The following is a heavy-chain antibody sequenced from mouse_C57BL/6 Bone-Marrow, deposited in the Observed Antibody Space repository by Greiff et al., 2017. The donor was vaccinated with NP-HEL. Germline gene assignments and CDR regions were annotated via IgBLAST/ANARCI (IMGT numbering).Heavy chain of an antibody. CDR3: ARWGLGGNPLRD. CDR2: INPNNGGT. D-gene: IGHD3-3*01. V-gene: IGHV1-26*01. Sequence: EVQLQQSGPELVKPGASVKISCKASGYTFTDYYMNWVKQSHGKSLEWIGDINPNNGGTSYNQKFKGKATLTVDKSSSTAYMELRSLTSEDSAVYYCARWGLGGNPLRDWGQGTTLTVSS. CDR1: GYTFTDYY. J-gene: IGHJ2*01.